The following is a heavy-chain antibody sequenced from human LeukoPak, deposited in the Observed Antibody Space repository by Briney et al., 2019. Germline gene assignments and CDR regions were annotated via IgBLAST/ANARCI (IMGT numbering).Heavy chain of an antibody. V-gene: IGHV1-18*01. J-gene: IGHJ4*02. CDR1: GYTFTSYA. CDR2: ISTYSGNT. D-gene: IGHD2-21*02. Sequence: ASVKVSCKPSGYTFTSYAISWLRQAPGQGLEWMGWISTYSGNTNYAQKLQGRITMTIETSTSTAYMELRSLRSDDTAVYYCARGGSRVVTYGNFDYWGQGTLVTISS. CDR3: ARGGSRVVTYGNFDY.